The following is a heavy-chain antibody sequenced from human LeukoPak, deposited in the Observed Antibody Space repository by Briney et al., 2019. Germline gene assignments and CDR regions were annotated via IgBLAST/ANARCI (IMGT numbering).Heavy chain of an antibody. CDR3: ARRLRVGWWFDP. CDR1: GYTFTSYD. Sequence: ASVKVSCMASGYTFTSYDINWVRQATGQGLEWMGWMNPNSGNTGYAQKFQGRVTMTRNTSISTAYMELSSLRSEDTAVYYCARRLRVGWWFDPWGQGTLVTVSS. D-gene: IGHD4-17*01. J-gene: IGHJ5*02. V-gene: IGHV1-8*01. CDR2: MNPNSGNT.